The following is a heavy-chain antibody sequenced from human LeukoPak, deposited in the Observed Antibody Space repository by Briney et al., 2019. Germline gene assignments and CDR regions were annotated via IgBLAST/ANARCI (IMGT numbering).Heavy chain of an antibody. J-gene: IGHJ4*02. D-gene: IGHD6-13*01. CDR1: GYTFPRYG. V-gene: IGHV1-18*01. CDR2: ISEYNGNT. CDR3: ARDEAAATRGFDY. Sequence: ASVKVSCKGCGYTFPRYGCSWVGQAGGRGLEWIASISEYNGNTNYAQTLQGTVTISTDTSTSTAYLELRSLRSDDTAVYYCARDEAAATRGFDYWGQGTLVTVSS.